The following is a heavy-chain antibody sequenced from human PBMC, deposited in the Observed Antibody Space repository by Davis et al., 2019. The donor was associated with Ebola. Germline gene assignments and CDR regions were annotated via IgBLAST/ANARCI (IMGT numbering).Heavy chain of an antibody. V-gene: IGHV3-30*19. D-gene: IGHD5-24*01. Sequence: GESLKISCAASGFNFRSYGMHWVRQAPDKGLEWVAVIWYDGSRKYYGDSVKGRFTISRHNSKNTLYLQMNSLRAEDTAVYYCARGRDGYNFRYWGQGTLVTVSS. CDR3: ARGRDGYNFRY. CDR1: GFNFRSYG. J-gene: IGHJ4*02. CDR2: IWYDGSRK.